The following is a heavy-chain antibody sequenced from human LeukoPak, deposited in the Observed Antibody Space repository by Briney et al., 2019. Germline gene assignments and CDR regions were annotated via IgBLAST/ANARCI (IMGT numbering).Heavy chain of an antibody. D-gene: IGHD3-10*01. CDR1: GGSISSYY. CDR2: IYTSGST. CDR3: ARSLIQFGRLWYFDL. V-gene: IGHV4-4*07. J-gene: IGHJ2*01. Sequence: SETLSLTCTVSGGSISSYYWSWIRQPAGKGLEWIGRIYTSGSTNYNPSLKSRVTMSVDTSKNQFSLKLSSVTAADTAVYYCARSLIQFGRLWYFDLWGRGTLVTVSS.